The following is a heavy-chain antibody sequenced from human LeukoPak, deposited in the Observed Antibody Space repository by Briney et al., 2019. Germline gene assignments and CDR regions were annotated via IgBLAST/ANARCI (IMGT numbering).Heavy chain of an antibody. J-gene: IGHJ4*02. Sequence: GASVKVSCKASGYTFTGYYMHWVRQAPGQGLEWMGWINPNSGGTNYAQKFQGRVTMTRDTSISTAYMELSRLRSDDTAVYYCARGSGITMIVVAEGDYWGQGTLVTVSS. V-gene: IGHV1-2*02. CDR1: GYTFTGYY. CDR2: INPNSGGT. D-gene: IGHD3-22*01. CDR3: ARGSGITMIVVAEGDY.